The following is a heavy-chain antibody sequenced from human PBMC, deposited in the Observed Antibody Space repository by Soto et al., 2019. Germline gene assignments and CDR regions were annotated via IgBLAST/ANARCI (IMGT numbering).Heavy chain of an antibody. CDR3: SRDQITIFGVVPPVGWFDP. V-gene: IGHV4-61*01. Sequence: SETLSLTCTVSGGSVSSGSYYWSWIRQPPGKGLEWIGYIYYSGSTNYNPSLKSRVTISVDTSKNQFFLKLSSVTAADTAVFFCSRDQITIFGVVPPVGWFDPWGQGTLVTVSS. J-gene: IGHJ5*02. CDR1: GGSVSSGSYY. D-gene: IGHD3-3*01. CDR2: IYYSGST.